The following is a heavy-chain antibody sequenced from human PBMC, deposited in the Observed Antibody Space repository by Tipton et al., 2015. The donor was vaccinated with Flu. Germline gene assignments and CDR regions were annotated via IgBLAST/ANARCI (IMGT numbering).Heavy chain of an antibody. CDR3: ARSSSWYHWFDP. V-gene: IGHV4-4*07. CDR2: IYTSGST. CDR1: DSSISSYY. D-gene: IGHD6-13*01. J-gene: IGHJ5*02. Sequence: TLSLTCTVSDSSISSYYWSWIRQPAGKGLEWIGHIYTSGSTNYNPSHKSRVTMSVDTSKNQFSLKLNSVTAADTAVYYCARSSSWYHWFDPWGQGTLVTVSS.